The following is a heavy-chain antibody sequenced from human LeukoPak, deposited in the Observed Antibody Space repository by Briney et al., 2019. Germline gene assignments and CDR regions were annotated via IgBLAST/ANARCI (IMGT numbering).Heavy chain of an antibody. J-gene: IGHJ6*03. CDR3: ARGSPLYYDFWSGYYTNEAYYYYYMDV. Sequence: SETLSLTCTVSGGSISSSSYYWGWIRQPPGKGLEWIGSIYYSGSTYYNPSLKSRVTISVDTSKNQFSLELSSVTAADTAVYYCARGSPLYYDFWSGYYTNEAYYYYYMDVWGKGTTVTVSS. CDR2: IYYSGST. V-gene: IGHV4-39*01. D-gene: IGHD3-3*01. CDR1: GGSISSSSYY.